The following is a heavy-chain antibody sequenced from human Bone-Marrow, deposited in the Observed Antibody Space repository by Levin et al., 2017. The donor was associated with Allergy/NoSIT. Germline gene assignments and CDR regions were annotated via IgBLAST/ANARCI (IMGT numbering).Heavy chain of an antibody. CDR2: VNSDGSNT. CDR3: ARDGWAIGTTAWGDAFDV. V-gene: IGHV3-74*01. CDR1: GFTLSKYW. Sequence: PGGSLRLSCAASGFTLSKYWMHWVRQTPGKGLVWVARVNSDGSNTIYADSVKGRFTISRDNAKNTLYLQMSSLRAEDTAVYYCARDGWAIGTTAWGDAFDVWGQGTMVTVSS. D-gene: IGHD1-1*01. J-gene: IGHJ3*01.